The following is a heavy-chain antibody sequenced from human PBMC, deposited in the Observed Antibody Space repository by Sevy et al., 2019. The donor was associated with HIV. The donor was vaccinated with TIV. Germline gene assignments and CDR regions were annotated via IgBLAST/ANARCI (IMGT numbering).Heavy chain of an antibody. Sequence: GGSLRLSCAVSGFTFSNYWMSWVRQAPGKGLEWVANINEDRSEKYYVGSVKGRFTISRDNARNSLYLEMNNLRTEDTAVYYCASSVNSGWSGAFDIWGQGTMVTVS. CDR3: ASSVNSGWSGAFDI. V-gene: IGHV3-7*01. D-gene: IGHD6-19*01. CDR2: INEDRSEK. CDR1: GFTFSNYW. J-gene: IGHJ3*02.